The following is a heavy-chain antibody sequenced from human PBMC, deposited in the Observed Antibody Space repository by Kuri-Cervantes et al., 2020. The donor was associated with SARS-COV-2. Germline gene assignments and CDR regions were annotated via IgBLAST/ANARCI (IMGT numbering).Heavy chain of an antibody. CDR1: GYTFTSYG. D-gene: IGHD3-3*01. Sequence: ASVKVSCKPSGYTFTSYGISWVRQAPGQGLEWMGWISAYNGNTNYAQKLQGRVTITADKSTSTAYMELSSLRSEDTAVYYCARQDYDFWSGYYTTCYFDYWGQGTLVTVSS. V-gene: IGHV1-18*01. CDR2: ISAYNGNT. CDR3: ARQDYDFWSGYYTTCYFDY. J-gene: IGHJ4*02.